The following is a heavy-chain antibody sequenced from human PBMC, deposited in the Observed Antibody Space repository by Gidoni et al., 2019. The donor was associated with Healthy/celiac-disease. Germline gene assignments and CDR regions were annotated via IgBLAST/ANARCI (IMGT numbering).Heavy chain of an antibody. V-gene: IGHV3-48*03. D-gene: IGHD6-19*01. Sequence: EVQLVESGGGLVQPGGSLRLSCAASGFTFSSYEMNWVRQAPGKGLEWVSYISSSGSTIYYADSVKGRFTISRDNAKNSLYLQMNSLRAEDTAVYYCARDEAIAVAGNIGAFDIWGQGTMVTVSS. CDR1: GFTFSSYE. CDR2: ISSSGSTI. J-gene: IGHJ3*02. CDR3: ARDEAIAVAGNIGAFDI.